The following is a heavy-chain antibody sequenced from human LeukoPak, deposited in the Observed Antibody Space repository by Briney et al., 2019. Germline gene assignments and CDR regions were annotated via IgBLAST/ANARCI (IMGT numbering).Heavy chain of an antibody. CDR3: ARAQYSSGCYSFDY. D-gene: IGHD6-19*01. Sequence: ASVKVSCKASGYTFTSYGISWVRQAPGQGLEWMGWINTNTGNPTYAQGFTGRFVFSLDTSVSTAYLQISSLKAEDTAVYYCARAQYSSGCYSFDYWGQGTLVTVSS. CDR1: GYTFTSYG. CDR2: INTNTGNP. J-gene: IGHJ4*02. V-gene: IGHV7-4-1*02.